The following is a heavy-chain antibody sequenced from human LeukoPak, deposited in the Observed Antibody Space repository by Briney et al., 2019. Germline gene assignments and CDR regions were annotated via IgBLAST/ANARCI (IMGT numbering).Heavy chain of an antibody. D-gene: IGHD6-6*01. CDR3: TPYSSSSGSFQH. J-gene: IGHJ1*01. CDR2: IKQDGSEK. CDR1: GFTFSRYS. Sequence: RPGGSLRLSCTASGFTFSRYSMSWVRQAPGKGLECVANIKQDGSEKNYVDSVKGRFTISRDNAKNSLYLQMNSLRAEDTAVYYCTPYSSSSGSFQHWGQGTLVTVSS. V-gene: IGHV3-7*01.